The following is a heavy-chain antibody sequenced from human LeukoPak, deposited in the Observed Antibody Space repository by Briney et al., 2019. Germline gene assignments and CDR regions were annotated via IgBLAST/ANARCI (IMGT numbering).Heavy chain of an antibody. Sequence: PGRSLRLSCAASGFTFSSYAMHWVRQAPGKGLEWVAVISYDGSNKYYADSVKGRFTISRDNSKNTLYLQMNNLRAEDTAVYYCASTQDLNYWGQGTLVTVSS. J-gene: IGHJ4*02. D-gene: IGHD2-15*01. CDR1: GFTFSSYA. CDR2: ISYDGSNK. CDR3: ASTQDLNY. V-gene: IGHV3-30-3*01.